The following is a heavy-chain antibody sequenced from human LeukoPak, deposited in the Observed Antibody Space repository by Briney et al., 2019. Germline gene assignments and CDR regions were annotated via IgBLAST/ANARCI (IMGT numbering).Heavy chain of an antibody. CDR2: ISESGDST. J-gene: IGHJ4*02. CDR1: RFPFSTYA. D-gene: IGHD1-1*01. V-gene: IGHV3-23*01. Sequence: GRSLRLSCAASRFPFSTYAMSWVRQAPGKGLEWVSVISESGDSTHYADSVKGRFTISRDTSKNTLYLQMNSLRADDTAIYFCAKHRGSLWNDEIDYWGQGILVTVSS. CDR3: AKHRGSLWNDEIDY.